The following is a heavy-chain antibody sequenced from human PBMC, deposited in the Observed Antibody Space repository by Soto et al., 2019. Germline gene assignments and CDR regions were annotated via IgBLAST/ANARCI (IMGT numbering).Heavy chain of an antibody. CDR1: GGSFSGYY. CDR3: ARGALDYYDSSGYYYGSDY. V-gene: IGHV4-34*01. CDR2: INHSGST. J-gene: IGHJ4*02. Sequence: QVQLQQWGAGLLKPSETLSLTCAVYGGSFSGYYWSWIRQPPGKGLEWFGEINHSGSTKYNPSLKSRVTISVDTSKNQFSLKLSSVTAADTAVYYCARGALDYYDSSGYYYGSDYWGQGTLVTVSS. D-gene: IGHD3-22*01.